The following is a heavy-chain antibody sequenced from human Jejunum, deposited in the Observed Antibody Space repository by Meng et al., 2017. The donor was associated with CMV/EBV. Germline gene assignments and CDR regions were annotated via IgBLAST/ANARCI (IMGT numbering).Heavy chain of an antibody. V-gene: IGHV3-72*01. CDR3: ATPVPNTKGWNSYLDY. J-gene: IGHJ4*02. CDR2: SKPYSYAT. CDR1: GFTFSAHY. Sequence: SGFTFSAHYMDWVRQAPGKGLEWVGRSKPYSYATEYAPSVKGRFTISRDDSKTTLYLQMNSLKSEDTAVYYCATPVPNTKGWNSYLDYWGQGTLVTVSS. D-gene: IGHD1-7*01.